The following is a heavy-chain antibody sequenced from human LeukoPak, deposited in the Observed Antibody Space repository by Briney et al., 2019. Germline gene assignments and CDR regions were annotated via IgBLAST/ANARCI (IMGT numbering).Heavy chain of an antibody. D-gene: IGHD3-3*01. CDR3: ARDYAGVESVALDI. J-gene: IGHJ3*02. CDR2: IYYSGST. V-gene: IGHV4-39*02. Sequence: SETLSLTCTVSGGSISSSSYYWGWIRQPPGKGLEWIGSIYYSGSTYYNPSLKSRVTISVDTSKNQFSLKLSSVTAADTAVYYCARDYAGVESVALDIWGQGTMVTVSS. CDR1: GGSISSSSYY.